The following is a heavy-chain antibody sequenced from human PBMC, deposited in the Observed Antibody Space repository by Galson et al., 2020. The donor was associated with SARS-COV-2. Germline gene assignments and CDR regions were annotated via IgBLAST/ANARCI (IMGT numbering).Heavy chain of an antibody. CDR2: IIPILGIA. Sequence: SVKVSCKASGGTFSSYAISWVRQAPGQGLEWMGRIIPILGIANYAQKFQGRVTITADKSTSTAYMELSSLRSEDTAVYYCAGNHYYDSSGYYYAFDIWGQGTMVTVSS. CDR1: GGTFSSYA. D-gene: IGHD3-22*01. V-gene: IGHV1-69*04. J-gene: IGHJ3*02. CDR3: AGNHYYDSSGYYYAFDI.